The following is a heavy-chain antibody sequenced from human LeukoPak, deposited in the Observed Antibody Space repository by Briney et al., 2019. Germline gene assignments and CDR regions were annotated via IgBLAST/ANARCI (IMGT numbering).Heavy chain of an antibody. V-gene: IGHV1-46*01. D-gene: IGHD2-2*01. Sequence: RXXPGQGLEWMGIINPSGGSTSYAQKFQGRVTMTRDTSTSTVYMELSSLRSEDTAVYYCARAPADDYWGQGTLVTVSS. J-gene: IGHJ4*02. CDR3: ARAPADDY. CDR2: INPSGGST.